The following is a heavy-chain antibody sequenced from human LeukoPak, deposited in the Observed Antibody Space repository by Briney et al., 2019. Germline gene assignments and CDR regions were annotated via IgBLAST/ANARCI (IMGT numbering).Heavy chain of an antibody. CDR2: IYSGGST. V-gene: IGHV3-53*01. J-gene: IGHJ4*02. Sequence: GGSLRLSCAASGFTVSSNYMSWVRQAPGKVLEWVSIIYSGGSTFYADSVKGRFTISRDNSKNTLFLQMNSLRVEDTALYYCARAYGSSGYYQLPIDYWGQGTLVTVSS. CDR1: GFTVSSNY. CDR3: ARAYGSSGYYQLPIDY. D-gene: IGHD3-22*01.